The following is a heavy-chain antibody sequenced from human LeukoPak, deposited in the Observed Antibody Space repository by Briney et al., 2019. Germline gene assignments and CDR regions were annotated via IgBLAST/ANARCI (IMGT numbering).Heavy chain of an antibody. Sequence: GGSLGLSCAASGFTFSSYSMNWVRQAPGKGLEWVSSISSSGSYIYYADSVKGRFTISRDNAKNSLYLQMNSLRAEDTGVYYCARDFSSGMDVWGQGTTVTVSS. CDR2: ISSSGSYI. D-gene: IGHD6-19*01. V-gene: IGHV3-21*01. J-gene: IGHJ6*02. CDR3: ARDFSSGMDV. CDR1: GFTFSSYS.